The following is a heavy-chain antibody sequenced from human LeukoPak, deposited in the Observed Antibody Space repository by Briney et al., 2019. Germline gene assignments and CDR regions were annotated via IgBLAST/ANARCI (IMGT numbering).Heavy chain of an antibody. CDR2: ISGSGGDT. CDR1: GSTFSTYA. CDR3: AKENGRFLEWLSYGMDV. J-gene: IGHJ6*02. D-gene: IGHD3-3*01. V-gene: IGHV3-23*01. Sequence: GGSLRLSCAASGSTFSTYAMIWVRQAPGKGLEWVSAISGSGGDTYYADSVKGRFTISRDNSKNTLYLQMNSLSAEDTAVYCCAKENGRFLEWLSYGMDVWGQGTTVTVSS.